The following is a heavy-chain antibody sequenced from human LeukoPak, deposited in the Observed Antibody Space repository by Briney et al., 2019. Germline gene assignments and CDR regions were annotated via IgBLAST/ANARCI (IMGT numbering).Heavy chain of an antibody. V-gene: IGHV3-30*02. D-gene: IGHD3-3*01. Sequence: GGSLRLSCAASGFTLSDDGMHWVRQAPGKGLEWVSFIRYDGTNKKYADSVKGRFTISRDISKNTLYLQMNSLRGDDTAVYYCAKDFWSGSTDYWDQGALVIVSS. CDR3: AKDFWSGSTDY. CDR1: GFTLSDDG. J-gene: IGHJ4*02. CDR2: IRYDGTNK.